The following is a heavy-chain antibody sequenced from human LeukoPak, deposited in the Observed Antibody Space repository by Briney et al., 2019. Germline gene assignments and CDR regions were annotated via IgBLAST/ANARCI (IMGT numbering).Heavy chain of an antibody. Sequence: GGSLRLSCAASGFTFSSYWMSWVRQAPGKGLEWVANIKQDGSEKYYVDSVKGRFTISRDNAKNSLYLQMNSLRAEDTAVYYCARDWSYYGSGSYFAPWGQGTLVTVSS. CDR1: GFTFSSYW. CDR3: ARDWSYYGSGSYFAP. D-gene: IGHD3-10*01. J-gene: IGHJ5*02. CDR2: IKQDGSEK. V-gene: IGHV3-7*01.